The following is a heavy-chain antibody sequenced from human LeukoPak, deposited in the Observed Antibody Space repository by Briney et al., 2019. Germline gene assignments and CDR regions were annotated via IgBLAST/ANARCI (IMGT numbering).Heavy chain of an antibody. CDR3: ARGGLQGVLYGSSSFWFDP. CDR2: IIPIFGTA. CDR1: GGTFSSYA. V-gene: IGHV1-69*05. Sequence: SVNVSCKASGGTFSSYAISWVRQAPGQGLEWMGRIIPIFGTANYAQKFQGRVTITTDESTSTAYMELSSLRSEDTAVYYCARGGLQGVLYGSSSFWFDPWGQGTLVTVSS. J-gene: IGHJ5*02. D-gene: IGHD6-6*01.